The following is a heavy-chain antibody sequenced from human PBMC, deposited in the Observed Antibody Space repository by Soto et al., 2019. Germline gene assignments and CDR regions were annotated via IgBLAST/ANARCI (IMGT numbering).Heavy chain of an antibody. J-gene: IGHJ6*04. CDR3: ARDRPPYYDLWSAVTEAHGMDA. CDR1: GGPFISYA. Sequence: GXSVKVSCTASGGPFISYAISWVRQAPGQGLEWMGGIIPIFGTANYAQKFQGRVTITADKSTSTAYMELSSLRSEDTAVYYCARDRPPYYDLWSAVTEAHGMDAWGKGTTVTV. V-gene: IGHV1-69*06. D-gene: IGHD3-3*01. CDR2: IIPIFGTA.